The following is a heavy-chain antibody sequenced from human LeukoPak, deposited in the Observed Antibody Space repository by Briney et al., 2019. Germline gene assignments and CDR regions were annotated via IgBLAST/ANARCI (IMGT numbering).Heavy chain of an antibody. CDR3: ARHPAPRLHELLFDY. V-gene: IGHV4-38-2*02. D-gene: IGHD4-23*01. CDR2: IYHSGST. CDR1: GYSISSGYY. J-gene: IGHJ4*02. Sequence: SETLSLTCTVSGYSISSGYYWGWIRQPPGKGLEWIGSIYHSGSTYYNPSLKSRVTISVDTSKNQFSLKLSSVTAADTAVYYCARHPAPRLHELLFDYWGQGTLVTVSS.